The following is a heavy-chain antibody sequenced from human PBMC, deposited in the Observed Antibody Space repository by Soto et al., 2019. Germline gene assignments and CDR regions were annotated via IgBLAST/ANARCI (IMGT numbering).Heavy chain of an antibody. CDR1: RFTFSDYY. Sequence: QVQLVESGGGLVQPGGSLRLSCAASRFTFSDYYMSWIRQAPGKGLEWVSYISNGGSAIYYANSVKGRFTISRDNAKNSLYLQMNSLRAEDTAVYFCAREGSGWYFDSWGQGTLVTVSS. D-gene: IGHD6-19*01. J-gene: IGHJ4*02. CDR3: AREGSGWYFDS. CDR2: ISNGGSAI. V-gene: IGHV3-11*01.